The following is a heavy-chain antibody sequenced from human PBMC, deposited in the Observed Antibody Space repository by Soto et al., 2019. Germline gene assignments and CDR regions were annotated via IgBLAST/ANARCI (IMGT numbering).Heavy chain of an antibody. CDR2: VSAYNGNT. J-gene: IGHJ3*02. CDR1: GYSFINYD. CDR3: ARDFNCTRRCIDVFDI. Sequence: QVQLVQSGAEVKKPGASVKVSCKASGYSFINYDISRVRQAPGQGLEWMGWVSAYNGNTNYAQKFQGRVTMTTDTSTSTAYMELRSLRSDDTAVYYCARDFNCTRRCIDVFDIWGQGTMVTVAS. D-gene: IGHD2-8*01. V-gene: IGHV1-18*01.